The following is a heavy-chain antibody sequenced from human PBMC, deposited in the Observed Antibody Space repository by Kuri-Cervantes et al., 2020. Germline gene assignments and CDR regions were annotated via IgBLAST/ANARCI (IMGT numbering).Heavy chain of an antibody. CDR3: AREGAITMLDFNPRYYYYYYGMDV. Sequence: ASVKVSCKASGYTFTGYYMHWVRQAPGQGLEWMGWINPNSGGTNYAQKFQGRVTMTRDTSTSTVYMELSSLRSEDTAVYYCAREGAITMLDFNPRYYYYYYGMDVWGQGTTVTVSS. J-gene: IGHJ6*02. CDR2: INPNSGGT. CDR1: GYTFTGYY. V-gene: IGHV1-2*02. D-gene: IGHD3-10*02.